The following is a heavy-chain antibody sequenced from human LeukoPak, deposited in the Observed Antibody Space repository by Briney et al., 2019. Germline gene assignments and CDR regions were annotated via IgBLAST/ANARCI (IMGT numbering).Heavy chain of an antibody. CDR1: GGTFSSYA. CDR3: ARDMGDIVKDY. CDR2: IIPIFGTA. J-gene: IGHJ4*02. Sequence: GASVKVSCKASGGTFSSYAISWVRQAPGQGLEWMGGIIPIFGTANYAQKLQGRVTMTTDTSTSTAYMELRSLRSDDTAVYYCARDMGDIVKDYWGQGTLVTVSS. V-gene: IGHV1-69*05. D-gene: IGHD2-15*01.